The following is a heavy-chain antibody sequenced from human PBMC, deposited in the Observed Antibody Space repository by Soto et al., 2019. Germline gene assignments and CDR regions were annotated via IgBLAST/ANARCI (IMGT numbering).Heavy chain of an antibody. CDR3: ARERDSYSAAWQEFNY. CDR1: GFTFSSYD. J-gene: IGHJ4*02. Sequence: EVQLVESGGGLVQPGESLRLSCSASGFTFSSYDMHWVRQVTGKGLEWVSAISIAGETFYADSLKGRFTISRDNAKNSVYLQMNSLRAEDTAVYYCARERDSYSAAWQEFNYWGQGTLVTVSS. V-gene: IGHV3-13*01. CDR2: ISIAGET. D-gene: IGHD6-13*01.